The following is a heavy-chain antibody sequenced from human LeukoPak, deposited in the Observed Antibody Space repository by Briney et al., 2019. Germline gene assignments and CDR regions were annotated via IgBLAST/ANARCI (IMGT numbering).Heavy chain of an antibody. CDR2: ISAYNGNT. Sequence: ASVKVSCKASGYTFTSYGISWVRQAPGQGLEWMGWISAYNGNTNYAQKLQGRVTMTTDTSTSTAYMELRSLRSDDTAVYYCARGATYYYDSSGYYREYNWFDPWGQGTLVTVSS. CDR3: ARGATYYYDSSGYYREYNWFDP. V-gene: IGHV1-18*01. J-gene: IGHJ5*02. D-gene: IGHD3-22*01. CDR1: GYTFTSYG.